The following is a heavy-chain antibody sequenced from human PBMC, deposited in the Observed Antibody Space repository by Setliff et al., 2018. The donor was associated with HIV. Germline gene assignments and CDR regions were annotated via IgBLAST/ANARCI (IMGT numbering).Heavy chain of an antibody. CDR2: MFRTGTS. V-gene: IGHV4-38-2*01. CDR1: GYSIRSGYY. J-gene: IGHJ5*02. CDR3: ASRVYYYDDSATLREEGFVP. Sequence: PSETLSLTCAVSGYSIRSGYYWGWIQQSPGKGLEWIGTMFRTGTSYYNPSLTSRVTISQDTSKNQFSLELSSVTAADTAVYYCASRVYYYDDSATLREEGFVPWGQGTLVTVSS. D-gene: IGHD3-22*01.